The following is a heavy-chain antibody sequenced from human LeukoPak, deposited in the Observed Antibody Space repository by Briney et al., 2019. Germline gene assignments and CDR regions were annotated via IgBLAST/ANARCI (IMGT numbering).Heavy chain of an antibody. J-gene: IGHJ4*02. Sequence: SETLSLTCTVSGGSISSYYWSWIRQPAGKGLEWIGRIYTSGSTNFNPSLKSRVTMSVDTSKNQFSLKLSSVTAADTAVYYCASRPGYDFWSGYNYWGQGTLVTVSS. CDR2: IYTSGST. CDR3: ASRPGYDFWSGYNY. D-gene: IGHD3-3*01. V-gene: IGHV4-4*07. CDR1: GGSISSYY.